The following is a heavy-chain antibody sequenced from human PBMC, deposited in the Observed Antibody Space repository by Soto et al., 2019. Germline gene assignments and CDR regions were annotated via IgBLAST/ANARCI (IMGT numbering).Heavy chain of an antibody. D-gene: IGHD3-10*01. CDR1: GFTFSGSA. J-gene: IGHJ6*03. CDR3: TRWGDYYGSGSYLAYYYYYYMDV. V-gene: IGHV3-73*01. Sequence: EVQLVESGGGLVQPGGSLKLSCAASGFTFSGSAMHWVRQASGKGLEWVGRIRSKANSYATAYAASVKGRFTISRDDSKNTAYLQMNSLKTEDTPVYYCTRWGDYYGSGSYLAYYYYYYMDVWGKGTTVTVSS. CDR2: IRSKANSYAT.